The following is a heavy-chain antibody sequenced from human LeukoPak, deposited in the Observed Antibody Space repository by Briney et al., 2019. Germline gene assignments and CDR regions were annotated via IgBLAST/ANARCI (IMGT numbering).Heavy chain of an antibody. D-gene: IGHD3-22*01. CDR2: IYYSGST. CDR1: GGSISSYY. Sequence: SETLSLTCTVSGGSISSYYWSWIRQPPGKGLEWIGYIYYSGSTNYNPSLKSRVSISVDTSKNQFSLKLSSVTAADTAVYYCARDPSDYYDSSGYSYWYFDLWGRGTLVTVSS. J-gene: IGHJ2*01. CDR3: ARDPSDYYDSSGYSYWYFDL. V-gene: IGHV4-59*01.